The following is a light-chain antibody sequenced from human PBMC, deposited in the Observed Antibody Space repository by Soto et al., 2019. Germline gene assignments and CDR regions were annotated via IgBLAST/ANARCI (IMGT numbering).Light chain of an antibody. Sequence: EIVLTQSPGTLSLSPGDRATLSCRASHSINTSFLAWFQQKPGQAPRLLIYAASTRATGIPDRFSGSASETDFILTINRLEPEDSAVYYCQQYASAPFSLGPGTKVDIK. CDR1: HSINTSF. CDR3: QQYASAPFS. CDR2: AAS. V-gene: IGKV3-20*01. J-gene: IGKJ3*01.